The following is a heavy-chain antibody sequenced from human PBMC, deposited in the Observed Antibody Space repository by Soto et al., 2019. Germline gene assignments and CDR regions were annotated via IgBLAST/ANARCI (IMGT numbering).Heavy chain of an antibody. D-gene: IGHD5-12*01. Sequence: SPTRSLTFAISGYIVSSNTASWKLIRQSPSRGLEWLGRTYFRSKWYNDYAVSVKSRIIINPDTSNNQFSLQLNSVTPEDTAVYFCAKGDNLGPKTGYAFDPWGQGIMVTVSS. J-gene: IGHJ5*02. CDR3: AKGDNLGPKTGYAFDP. CDR1: GYIVSSNTAS. V-gene: IGHV6-1*01. CDR2: TYFRSKWYN.